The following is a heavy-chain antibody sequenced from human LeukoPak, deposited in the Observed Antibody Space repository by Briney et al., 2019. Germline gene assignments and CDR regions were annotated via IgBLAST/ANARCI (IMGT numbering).Heavy chain of an antibody. CDR1: GFTFNSYA. V-gene: IGHV3-23*01. CDR3: AKDDCSSTSCFPLDAFDI. J-gene: IGHJ3*02. CDR2: ISGSGGST. Sequence: GGSLRLSCAASGFTFNSYAMSWVRQAPGKGLEWVSAISGSGGSTYYADSVKGRFTISRDNSKNTLYLQMNSLRAEDTAVFYCAKDDCSSTSCFPLDAFDIWGQGTMVTVSS. D-gene: IGHD2-2*01.